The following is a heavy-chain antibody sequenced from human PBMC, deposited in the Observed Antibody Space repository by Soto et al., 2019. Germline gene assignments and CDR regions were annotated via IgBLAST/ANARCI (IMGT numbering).Heavy chain of an antibody. V-gene: IGHV1-69*01. CDR1: GGTFSRHA. Sequence: QVQLVQSGAEVRKPGSSVKVSCKASGGTFSRHAISWVRQAPGQGLEWMGGIIPMFGTANHAQKFQGRVTIIADESTSTAYMELSSLRSEDTAIYYCANLNYYDSSFSHWGFDYWGQGALVTVSS. CDR2: IIPMFGTA. J-gene: IGHJ4*02. CDR3: ANLNYYDSSFSHWGFDY. D-gene: IGHD3-22*01.